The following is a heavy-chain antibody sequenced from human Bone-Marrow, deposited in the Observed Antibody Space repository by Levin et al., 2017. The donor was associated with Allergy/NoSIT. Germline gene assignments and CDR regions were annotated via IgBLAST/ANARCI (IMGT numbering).Heavy chain of an antibody. J-gene: IGHJ4*02. V-gene: IGHV3-23*01. Sequence: PGGSLRLSCVASESTDNSYDMAWVRQSPEKGLEWVSAITGGGETTYYSDSLKGRFTIARDNSKNTLHLQMNSLRPEDTAVYYCTLRLPSSGYTFVVWGQGTLVTVSS. CDR1: ESTDNSYD. CDR3: TLRLPSSGYTFVV. D-gene: IGHD2-21*01. CDR2: ITGGGETT.